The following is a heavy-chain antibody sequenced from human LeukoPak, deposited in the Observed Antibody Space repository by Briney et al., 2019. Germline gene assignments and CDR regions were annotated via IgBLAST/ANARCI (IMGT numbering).Heavy chain of an antibody. CDR1: GWSFNDYY. D-gene: IGHD2-2*01. CDR3: ARGQVPAARGYNWFDP. CDR2: INARGDT. V-gene: IGHV4-34*01. Sequence: SETLSLTCAVYGWSFNDYYWNWIRQPPGKGLEWIGEINARGDTTFNPSLKSRVTISVDTTKSQFCLRLTSMIAADTAVYYCARGQVPAARGYNWFDPWGQGTLVTVSS. J-gene: IGHJ5*02.